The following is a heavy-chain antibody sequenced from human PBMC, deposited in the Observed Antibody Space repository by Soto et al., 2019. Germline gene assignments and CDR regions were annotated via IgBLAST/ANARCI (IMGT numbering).Heavy chain of an antibody. CDR1: GDSISTFY. J-gene: IGHJ4*02. CDR2: VYYTGST. Sequence: PSETLSLTCTVSGDSISTFYWGWMRQSPGKELEWIGYVYYTGSTNYNPSLKSRVTISVDRSKNQFSLKLTSANAADTAVYYCARIHVDIVATIPAYYFDYWGQGTLVTVSS. CDR3: ARIHVDIVATIPAYYFDY. V-gene: IGHV4-59*01. D-gene: IGHD5-12*01.